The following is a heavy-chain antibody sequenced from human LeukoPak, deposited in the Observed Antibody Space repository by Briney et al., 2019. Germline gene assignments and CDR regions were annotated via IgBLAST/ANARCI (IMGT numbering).Heavy chain of an antibody. J-gene: IGHJ3*02. CDR3: ARDMTVGATVAAFDI. D-gene: IGHD1-26*01. Sequence: PGGSLRLSCAGSRFTFSDYYMSWIRQAPGKGLEWVSYISGSGNTIYYADSVKGRFTISRDSAKNSLYLQMNSLRAEDTAVYYCARDMTVGATVAAFDIWGQGTVVTVSS. CDR1: RFTFSDYY. V-gene: IGHV3-11*04. CDR2: ISGSGNTI.